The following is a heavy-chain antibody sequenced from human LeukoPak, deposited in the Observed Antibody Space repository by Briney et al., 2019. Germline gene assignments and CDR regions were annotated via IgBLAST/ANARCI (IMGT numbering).Heavy chain of an antibody. CDR1: GYTFTSYG. V-gene: IGHV1-18*01. CDR2: ISAYNGNT. CDR3: ARGYSGSGGPFDS. Sequence: GASVEASCKASGYTFTSYGIIWGRQAPGHGLEWMGWISAYNGNTNYAQKLQGRGTITTDTSTSKVYMELRRLRSDDTAVYYWARGYSGSGGPFDSWGQGTLVTVSS. J-gene: IGHJ4*02. D-gene: IGHD3-10*01.